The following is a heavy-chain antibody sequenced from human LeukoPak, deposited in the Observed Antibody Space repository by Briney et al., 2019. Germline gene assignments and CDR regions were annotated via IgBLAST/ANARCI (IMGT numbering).Heavy chain of an antibody. CDR3: ARDYGDYTPRLDY. D-gene: IGHD4-17*01. J-gene: IGHJ4*02. Sequence: GASVKVSCKASGYTFTSYGISWVRQAPGQGLEWMGWISVHNGNTKYAQKLQGRVTMTKDTSTNTAHRELRSLRSDDTAVYYCARDYGDYTPRLDYWGQGTLVTVSS. CDR2: ISVHNGNT. CDR1: GYTFTSYG. V-gene: IGHV1-18*01.